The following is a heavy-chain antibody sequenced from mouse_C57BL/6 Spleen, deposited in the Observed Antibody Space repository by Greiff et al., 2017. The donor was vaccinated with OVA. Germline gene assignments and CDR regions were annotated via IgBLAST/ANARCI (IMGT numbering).Heavy chain of an antibody. CDR3: AREGGGYGTGSNY. V-gene: IGHV1-80*01. Sequence: VQLQQSGAELVKPGASVKISCKASGYAFSSYWMNWVKQRPGKGLEWIGQIYPGDGDTNYNGKFKGKATMTADKSSSTAYMQLSSLTSEDSAVYFCAREGGGYGTGSNYWGQGTTLTVSS. J-gene: IGHJ2*01. CDR2: IYPGDGDT. D-gene: IGHD1-1*01. CDR1: GYAFSSYW.